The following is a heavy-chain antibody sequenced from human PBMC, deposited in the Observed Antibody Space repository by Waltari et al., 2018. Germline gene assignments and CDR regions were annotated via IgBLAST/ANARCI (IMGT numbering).Heavy chain of an antibody. CDR2: NNLAEIT. CDR3: VTGPRDKWVGRYSGEFFHH. J-gene: IGHJ1*01. CDR1: GVSLSDYY. V-gene: IGHV4-34*02. D-gene: IGHD6-19*01. Sequence: QVQLQQWGAGLLRPSETLSLTCAVYGVSLSDYYWSWFRQPLGKGLAWIGENNLAEITYYNPSLEGRVSIVLDKSKNQFSLHLLSVTAADTALYYCVTGPRDKWVGRYSGEFFHHWGPGTLVTVSS.